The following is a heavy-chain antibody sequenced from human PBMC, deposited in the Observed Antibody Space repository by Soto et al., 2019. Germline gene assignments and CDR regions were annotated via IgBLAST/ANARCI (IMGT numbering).Heavy chain of an antibody. CDR3: ARDFRYSSGWYLDYYGMDV. D-gene: IGHD6-19*01. CDR2: INPSGGST. V-gene: IGHV1-46*01. CDR1: GYTFTSYY. J-gene: IGHJ6*02. Sequence: ASVKVSCKASGYTFTSYYMHWVRQAPGQGLEWMGIINPSGGSTSYAQKFQGRVTMTRDTSTSTVYMELSSLRSEDTAVYYCARDFRYSSGWYLDYYGMDVWGQGTTVTVSS.